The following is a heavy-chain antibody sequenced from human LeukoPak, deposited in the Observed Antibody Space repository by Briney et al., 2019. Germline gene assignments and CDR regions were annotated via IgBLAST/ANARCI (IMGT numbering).Heavy chain of an antibody. V-gene: IGHV3-30*02. CDR3: AKEWYVGSPPDH. Sequence: GGSLRLSCGVSGFIFSDYGMHWVRQAPGKGLEWVASIRFDGTNNNYADSVKGRFTISRDNSRNTLYLQMNSLRPEDTALYYCAKEWYVGSPPDHWGQGTQVTVSS. CDR1: GFIFSDYG. CDR2: IRFDGTNN. D-gene: IGHD3-10*01. J-gene: IGHJ4*02.